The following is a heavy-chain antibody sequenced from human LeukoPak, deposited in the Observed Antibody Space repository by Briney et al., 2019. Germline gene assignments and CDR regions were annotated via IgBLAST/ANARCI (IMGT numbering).Heavy chain of an antibody. D-gene: IGHD1-26*01. CDR2: TYYRSKWFN. CDR3: ASLTVDSGWGDP. J-gene: IGHJ5*02. CDR1: GDSVSSNSAA. Sequence: SQTLSLTCAISGDSVSSNSAAWNWIRQSPSRGLEWLGRTYYRSKWFNDYAVSVKGRITIDPDTSKNQCSLQLNSVTAADTAVYYCASLTVDSGWGDPWGQGTLVTVSS. V-gene: IGHV6-1*01.